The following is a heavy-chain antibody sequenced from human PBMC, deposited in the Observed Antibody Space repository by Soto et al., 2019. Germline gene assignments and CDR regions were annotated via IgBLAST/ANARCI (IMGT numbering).Heavy chain of an antibody. D-gene: IGHD3-16*01. J-gene: IGHJ3*01. CDR3: AHIMITFGGVTALDAFDF. CDR2: IYWDDDK. CDR1: GFSLTTSRVG. Sequence: SGPTLVNPTHTLTLTCSFSGFSLTTSRVGVGWIRQPPGEALEWLAIIYWDDDKRYSPSLQSRLAITKDTSKNQVVLTMTNLDPVDTGTYYCAHIMITFGGVTALDAFDFWGQGTMVTVSS. V-gene: IGHV2-5*02.